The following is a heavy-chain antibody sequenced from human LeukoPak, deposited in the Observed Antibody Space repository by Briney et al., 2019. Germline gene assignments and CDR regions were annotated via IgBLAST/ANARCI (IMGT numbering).Heavy chain of an antibody. Sequence: GASVKVSCKASGGTFSSYAISWVRQAQGQGIGWMGRINPNSGGTNYEQKFQGRVTMTRDTSISTAYMELSRLRSDDTAVYYCARDPTVTTKWVSMDVWGKGTTVTVSS. J-gene: IGHJ6*03. CDR3: ARDPTVTTKWVSMDV. CDR1: GGTFSSYA. CDR2: INPNSGGT. V-gene: IGHV1-2*06. D-gene: IGHD4-17*01.